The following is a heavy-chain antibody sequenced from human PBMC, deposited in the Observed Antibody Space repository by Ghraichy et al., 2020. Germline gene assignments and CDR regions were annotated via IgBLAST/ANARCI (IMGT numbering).Heavy chain of an antibody. Sequence: GGSLRLSCVGSEFSFNEFSMSWVRQAPGKGLEWVASIKQGGGEKHYADSLKGRIAISRDNTQNSLFLQLDSLRGDDTAVYYCARARGGWCTTTRWFAEYAEYWGEGTLVTVSA. CDR1: EFSFNEFS. V-gene: IGHV3-7*01. CDR2: IKQGGGEK. D-gene: IGHD6-19*01. J-gene: IGHJ4*02. CDR3: ARARGGWCTTTRWFAEYAEY.